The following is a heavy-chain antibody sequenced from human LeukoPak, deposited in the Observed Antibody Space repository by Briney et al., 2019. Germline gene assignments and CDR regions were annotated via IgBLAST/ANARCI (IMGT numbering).Heavy chain of an antibody. CDR3: ARARTKGSSSASYQDYYLNA. V-gene: IGHV3-64*02. Sequence: GGSLRLSCAASGFTFSSYAMHWVRQAPGKGLEYVSAINSNGGNRHYADSVKGRFSISRDNSKNTLCLQMGSLRVEDMAVYYCARARTKGSSSASYQDYYLNAWGKGTTVTVSS. D-gene: IGHD6-6*01. CDR2: INSNGGNR. J-gene: IGHJ6*03. CDR1: GFTFSSYA.